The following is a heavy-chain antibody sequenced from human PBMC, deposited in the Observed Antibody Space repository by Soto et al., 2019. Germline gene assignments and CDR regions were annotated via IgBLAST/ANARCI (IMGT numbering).Heavy chain of an antibody. D-gene: IGHD2-15*01. Sequence: EVQLLESGGGLVQPGGSLRLSCAASGFTFSRYAMSWVRQAPGKGLEWVSAISGSGGSTYYADSVKGRFTISRDNPKNTLYLQTNSLRAEDTAVYYCAKDTRYGMDVWGQGTTVTVSS. J-gene: IGHJ6*02. CDR2: ISGSGGST. CDR3: AKDTRYGMDV. V-gene: IGHV3-23*01. CDR1: GFTFSRYA.